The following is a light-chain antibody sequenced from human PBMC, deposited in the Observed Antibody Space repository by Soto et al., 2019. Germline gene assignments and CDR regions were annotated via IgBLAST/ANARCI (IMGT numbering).Light chain of an antibody. V-gene: IGKV3-15*01. J-gene: IGKJ3*01. CDR2: GAS. CDR1: QSVSSN. Sequence: EIVMTQSPATLSVSPGERATLSCRASQSVSSNLVWYQQKPGQAPRLLIYGASTRATGISARFSGSGSGTEFTLTISSLQFEDFAVSYCQKYNNWPRTFGPWTKVDIK. CDR3: QKYNNWPRT.